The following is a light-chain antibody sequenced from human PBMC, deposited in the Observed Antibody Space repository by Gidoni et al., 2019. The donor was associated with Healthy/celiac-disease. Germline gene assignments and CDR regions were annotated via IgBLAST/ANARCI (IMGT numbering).Light chain of an antibody. CDR2: WAS. CDR1: QSVLYSSNNKNY. J-gene: IGKJ4*01. V-gene: IGKV4-1*01. Sequence: DIVMTQSPHSLAVSLGERATINCKSSQSVLYSSNNKNYLAWYQQKPGQPPKLLIYWASTRESGVPDRFSGSGSGTDFTLNISRLQAEDVAVYYCKQYYSTPQTFGGGTKVEIK. CDR3: KQYYSTPQT.